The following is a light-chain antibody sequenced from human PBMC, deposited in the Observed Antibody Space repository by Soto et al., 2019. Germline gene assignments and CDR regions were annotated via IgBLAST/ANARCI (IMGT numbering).Light chain of an antibody. CDR3: SSYTSSSTYV. J-gene: IGLJ1*01. CDR2: DVS. V-gene: IGLV2-14*01. CDR1: SSDVGGYNY. Sequence: QSALTQPASVSGSPGQSITISCTGTSSDVGGYNYVSWYQQHPGKAPKLMIYDVSNRPSGVSNRFSGSKSGTTASLTISGLQAEYEADYYCSSYTSSSTYVFGTGTKLTVL.